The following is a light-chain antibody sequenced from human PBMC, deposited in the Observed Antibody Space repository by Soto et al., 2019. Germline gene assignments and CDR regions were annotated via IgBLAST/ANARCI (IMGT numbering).Light chain of an antibody. J-gene: IGKJ3*01. Sequence: AVRMTQSPSSFSASTGDRVTITCRASQDISTYLAWYQQKPGKAPKLLIYTASTLQSGVPSRFSGTGSGTDFTLTIDSLQSEDFATYYCQQYYTYPRTFGPGPKVNVK. CDR3: QQYYTYPRT. CDR1: QDISTY. CDR2: TAS. V-gene: IGKV1-8*01.